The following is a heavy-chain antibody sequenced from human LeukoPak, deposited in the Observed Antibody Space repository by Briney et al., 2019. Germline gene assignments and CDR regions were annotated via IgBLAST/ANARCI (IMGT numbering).Heavy chain of an antibody. D-gene: IGHD3-3*01. J-gene: IGHJ4*02. V-gene: IGHV3-48*03. CDR1: GFTFSSYD. CDR2: ITKSGSTI. CDR3: ARGGGSGYYGCGY. Sequence: GGSLRLSCAASGFTFSSYDMNWVRQAPGKGLEWVSYITKSGSTIYYADSVKGRFTISRDNAKNSLYLQMNSLRVEDTAVYYCARGGGSGYYGCGYWGQGTLVTVSS.